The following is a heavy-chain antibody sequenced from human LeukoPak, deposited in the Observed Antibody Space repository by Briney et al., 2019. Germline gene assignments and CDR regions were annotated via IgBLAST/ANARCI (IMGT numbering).Heavy chain of an antibody. D-gene: IGHD3-22*01. V-gene: IGHV1-2*06. J-gene: IGHJ4*02. CDR3: ARDWLDSSGYYYFDY. Sequence: ASVKVSCKASGYTFTGYYMHWVRQAPGQGLEWMGRINPNSGGTNYAQKFQGRVTMTRDTSISTAYMELSRLRSDDTTVYYCARDWLDSSGYYYFDYWGQGTLVTVSS. CDR2: INPNSGGT. CDR1: GYTFTGYY.